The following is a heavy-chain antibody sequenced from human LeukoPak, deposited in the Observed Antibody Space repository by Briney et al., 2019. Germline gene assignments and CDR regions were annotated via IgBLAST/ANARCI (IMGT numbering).Heavy chain of an antibody. J-gene: IGHJ4*02. Sequence: ASVKVSCKASGYXFTGYYIHWVRQAPGQGLEWMGWINPNSGGTNYAQKFQGRVTMTRDTSISTAYMELSRLRSDDTAVYYCARDRGYCSSTSCYAALFGDYWGQGTLVTVSS. CDR2: INPNSGGT. CDR3: ARDRGYCSSTSCYAALFGDY. V-gene: IGHV1-2*02. D-gene: IGHD2-2*01. CDR1: GYXFTGYY.